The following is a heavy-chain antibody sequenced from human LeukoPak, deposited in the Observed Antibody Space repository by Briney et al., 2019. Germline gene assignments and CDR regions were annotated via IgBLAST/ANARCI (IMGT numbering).Heavy chain of an antibody. Sequence: ASVKVSCKTSGYTFTSYAISWVRQAPGQGLEWMGWISTYNGNTNYAQKLKGRATMTTDTSTSTAYLELRSLRSDDTAVYYCARDLDGDSNSWGQGTLVTVSS. J-gene: IGHJ5*02. D-gene: IGHD4-17*01. V-gene: IGHV1-18*04. CDR1: GYTFTSYA. CDR3: ARDLDGDSNS. CDR2: ISTYNGNT.